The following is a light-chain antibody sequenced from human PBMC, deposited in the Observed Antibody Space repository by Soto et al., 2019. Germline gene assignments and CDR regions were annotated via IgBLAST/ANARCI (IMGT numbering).Light chain of an antibody. Sequence: IVVTQSLATLPVSPVERAPLSCRASQSVSSNLAWYQQKPGQAPRFLIYGASTRATGIPARFSGSGSGTEFTLTISSLQSEDFAVYYCQQYDNWPLTFGGGTNVDI. CDR1: QSVSSN. CDR3: QQYDNWPLT. V-gene: IGKV3-15*01. J-gene: IGKJ4*01. CDR2: GAS.